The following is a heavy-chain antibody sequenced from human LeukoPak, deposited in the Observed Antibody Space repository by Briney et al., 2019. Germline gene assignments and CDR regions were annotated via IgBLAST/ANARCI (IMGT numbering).Heavy chain of an antibody. CDR3: ASSGGSYYYYYMDV. J-gene: IGHJ6*03. CDR1: GFTFSSYW. D-gene: IGHD3-16*01. Sequence: PGGSLRLSCAASGFTFSSYWMHWVRQAPGKGLVWVSRINSDGSSTSYADSVKGRFTISRDNAKNTLYLQMNSLGAEDTAVYYCASSGGSYYYYYMDVWGKGTTVTVSS. V-gene: IGHV3-74*01. CDR2: INSDGSST.